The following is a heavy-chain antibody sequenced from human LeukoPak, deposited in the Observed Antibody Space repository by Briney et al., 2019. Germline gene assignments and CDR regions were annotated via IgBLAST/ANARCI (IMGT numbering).Heavy chain of an antibody. J-gene: IGHJ4*02. CDR3: ARAYSRSRFDY. CDR1: GYNFTDYW. D-gene: IGHD6-6*01. CDR2: IDPSDSYN. Sequence: GESLKISCKGSGYNFTDYWISWVRQMPGKGLEWMGTIDPSDSYNNYSPSFQGHVTISADKSISTAYLQWSSLKASDTAMYYCARAYSRSRFDYWGQGTLVTVSS. V-gene: IGHV5-10-1*01.